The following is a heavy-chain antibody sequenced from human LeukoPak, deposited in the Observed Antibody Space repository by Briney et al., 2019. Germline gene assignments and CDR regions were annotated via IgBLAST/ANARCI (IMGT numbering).Heavy chain of an antibody. D-gene: IGHD1-26*01. J-gene: IGHJ4*02. CDR1: GFTFSNYE. CDR2: ISSSGRNI. CDR3: GKEGRGMGAATIDY. V-gene: IGHV3-48*03. Sequence: GGSLRLSCAASGFTFSNYEFNWVRQAPGKGLEWDSYISSSGRNIYYADSVKGRFTISRDNAKNSLYLQMNSLRAEDTAVYYCGKEGRGMGAATIDYWGPGTLVTVSS.